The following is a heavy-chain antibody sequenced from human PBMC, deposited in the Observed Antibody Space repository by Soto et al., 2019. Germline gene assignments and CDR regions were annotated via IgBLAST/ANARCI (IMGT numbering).Heavy chain of an antibody. V-gene: IGHV3-15*01. CDR3: TTVYMDYGLSFQH. D-gene: IGHD4-17*01. J-gene: IGHJ1*01. CDR2: IKSKIDGGTA. CDR1: GFTFSNVW. Sequence: EVHLVESGGDLVKPGGSLRLSCAASGFTFSNVWMSWVRQAPGKGLEWVGRIKSKIDGGTADYAAPVKGRFTISRDDSKKTLYLQMNGLRAEDSALYYCTTVYMDYGLSFQHWGQGTPVTVSS.